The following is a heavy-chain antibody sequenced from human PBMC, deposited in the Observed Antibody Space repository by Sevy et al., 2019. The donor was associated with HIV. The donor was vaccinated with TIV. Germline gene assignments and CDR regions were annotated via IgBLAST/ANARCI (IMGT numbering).Heavy chain of an antibody. V-gene: IGHV3-74*01. CDR1: GFTFGNYW. Sequence: GGCLRLSCAASGFTFGNYWMHWVRQAPGKGLVWISRINNDGSNRNYADSVKGRFTTSRDNAKNTLYLQMSSLRAEDMAMYHCGRELISMVPGVPDAFDIWGQGTMVLVSS. J-gene: IGHJ3*02. CDR2: INNDGSNR. D-gene: IGHD3-10*01. CDR3: GRELISMVPGVPDAFDI.